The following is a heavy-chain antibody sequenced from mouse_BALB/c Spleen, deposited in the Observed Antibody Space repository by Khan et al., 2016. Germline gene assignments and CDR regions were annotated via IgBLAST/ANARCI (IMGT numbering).Heavy chain of an antibody. D-gene: IGHD1-2*01. CDR1: GYTFTNYG. Sequence: LVESGPELKKPGETVKISCKASGYTFTNYGMNWVKQTPETGLKWMGWTNPYTGEPTYADDFKGRFAFSLETSATPAYLQINNLKNEDTATYFCARSSYYGYYYAMDYWGQGTSVTVSS. V-gene: IGHV9-3-1*01. CDR2: TNPYTGEP. CDR3: ARSSYYGYYYAMDY. J-gene: IGHJ4*01.